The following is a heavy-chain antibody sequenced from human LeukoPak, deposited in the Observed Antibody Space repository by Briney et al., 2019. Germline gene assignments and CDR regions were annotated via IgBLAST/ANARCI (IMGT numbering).Heavy chain of an antibody. CDR3: ARDVRWLRFVFDH. J-gene: IGHJ4*02. D-gene: IGHD5-12*01. Sequence: GGSLRLSCAAPGFTFSDYSMNSVRQAPRKGLERVSYISSSSSTVYYADSVKGRFTISRDNAKNSLYLQMNSLRDEDTAVYYCARDVRWLRFVFDHWGQGIPVTVSS. V-gene: IGHV3-48*02. CDR1: GFTFSDYS. CDR2: ISSSSSTV.